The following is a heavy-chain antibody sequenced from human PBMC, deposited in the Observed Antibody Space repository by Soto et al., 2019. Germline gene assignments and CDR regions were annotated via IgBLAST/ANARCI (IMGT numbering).Heavy chain of an antibody. D-gene: IGHD2-2*02. CDR2: ISGSGGST. CDR3: AKDSRPGVPAAIGVFAY. J-gene: IGHJ4*02. V-gene: IGHV3-23*01. Sequence: GGSLRLSCAASGFTFSSYAMSWIREAQGKGLECAAAISGSGGSTYYADSVKGRFTISRDNSKNTLYLQMNSLRAEDTAVYYCAKDSRPGVPAAIGVFAYWGQGTLVTVSS. CDR1: GFTFSSYA.